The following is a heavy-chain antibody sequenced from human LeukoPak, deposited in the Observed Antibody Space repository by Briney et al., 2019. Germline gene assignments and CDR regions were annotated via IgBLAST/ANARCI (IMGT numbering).Heavy chain of an antibody. CDR1: GGSISSSSYY. V-gene: IGHV4-39*07. D-gene: IGHD3-22*01. CDR3: ARDNYYDSIDY. Sequence: SETLSLTCTVSGGSISSSSYYWGWIRQPPGKGLEWIGSIYYSGSTYYNPSLKSRVTISVDTSKNQFSLKLSSVTAADTAVYYCARDNYYDSIDYWGQGTLVTVSS. J-gene: IGHJ4*02. CDR2: IYYSGST.